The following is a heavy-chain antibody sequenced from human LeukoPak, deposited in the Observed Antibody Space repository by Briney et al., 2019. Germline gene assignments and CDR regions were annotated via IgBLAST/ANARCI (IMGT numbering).Heavy chain of an antibody. CDR3: ARKMLTWNYFDY. CDR1: GFTFSSYA. Sequence: GSLRLSCAASGFTFSSYAMSWVRQAPGKGLEWVSAISGSGGSTYYADSVKGRFTISRDNSKNTLYLQMNSLGAEDTAVYYCARKMLTWNYFDYWGQGTLVTASS. D-gene: IGHD1-1*01. CDR2: ISGSGGST. J-gene: IGHJ4*02. V-gene: IGHV3-23*01.